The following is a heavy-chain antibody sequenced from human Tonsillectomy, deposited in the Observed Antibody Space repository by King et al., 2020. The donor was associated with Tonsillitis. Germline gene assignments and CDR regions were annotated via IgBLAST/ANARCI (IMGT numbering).Heavy chain of an antibody. CDR1: GFTVSSNY. D-gene: IGHD3-22*01. CDR2: IYSGGDT. Sequence: VQLVESGGGLVQPGGSLRLSCAASGFTVSSNYMSWVRQAPGKGLEWVSVIYSGGDTYYADSVKGRFTISRDNSKNALYLQMNSLRAEDTAMYYCATAKYYDSSTYYRSAFDIWGQGTMVTVSS. J-gene: IGHJ3*02. CDR3: ATAKYYDSSTYYRSAFDI. V-gene: IGHV3-66*01.